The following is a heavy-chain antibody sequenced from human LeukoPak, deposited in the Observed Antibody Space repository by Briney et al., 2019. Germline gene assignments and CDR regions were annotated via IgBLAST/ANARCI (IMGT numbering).Heavy chain of an antibody. D-gene: IGHD3-3*01. CDR2: TNRDGSST. J-gene: IGHJ4*02. Sequence: GGSLRLSCAASGFTFSSYRMHWVRQAPGKGPVWVARTNRDGSSTAFADSVKGRFTISKDNAKNTLYLLMNSLRAEDTAVYYCASDSVEWYIFDYWGQGTLVTVSS. CDR3: ASDSVEWYIFDY. V-gene: IGHV3-74*01. CDR1: GFTFSSYR.